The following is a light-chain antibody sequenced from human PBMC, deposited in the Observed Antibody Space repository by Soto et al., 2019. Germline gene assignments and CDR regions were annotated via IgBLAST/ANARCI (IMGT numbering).Light chain of an antibody. Sequence: QSVLTQPPSASGTPGQRVTISCSGSSSNIGRNYVYWYQQLPGTAPKLLIYRNNQRPSGVPARFSGSKSGTSASLAISGVRSEDEADYYCAAWDDSLSGWVFGGGTKVTVL. V-gene: IGLV1-47*01. J-gene: IGLJ3*02. CDR2: RNN. CDR1: SSNIGRNY. CDR3: AAWDDSLSGWV.